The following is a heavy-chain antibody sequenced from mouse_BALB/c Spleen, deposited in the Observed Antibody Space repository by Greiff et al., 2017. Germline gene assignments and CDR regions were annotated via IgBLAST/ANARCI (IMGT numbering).Heavy chain of an antibody. CDR3: ARSRDGYTLAY. D-gene: IGHD2-3*01. Sequence: EVQLVESGPGLVKPSQSLSLTCTVTGYSITSDYAWNWIRQFPGNKLEWMGYISYSGSTSYNPSLKSRISITRDTSKNQFFLQLNSVTTEDTATYYCARSRDGYTLAYWGQGTLVTVSA. J-gene: IGHJ3*01. V-gene: IGHV3-2*02. CDR2: ISYSGST. CDR1: GYSITSDYA.